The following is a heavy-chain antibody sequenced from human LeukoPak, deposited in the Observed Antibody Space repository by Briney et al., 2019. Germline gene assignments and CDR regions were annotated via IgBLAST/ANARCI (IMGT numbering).Heavy chain of an antibody. J-gene: IGHJ4*02. CDR2: ISSSSSYI. D-gene: IGHD6-19*01. CDR3: ARDLGSGWTFAEFDY. V-gene: IGHV3-21*01. Sequence: GGSLRLSCAASGFTFSRYSMNWVRQAPGKVLEWVSSISSSSSYIYYADSVKGRFTISRDNAKNSLYLQMNSLRAEDTAVYYCARDLGSGWTFAEFDYWGQGTLVTVSS. CDR1: GFTFSRYS.